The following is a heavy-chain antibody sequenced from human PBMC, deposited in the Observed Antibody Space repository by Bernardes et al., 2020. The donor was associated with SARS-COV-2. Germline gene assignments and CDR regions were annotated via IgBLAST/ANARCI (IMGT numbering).Heavy chain of an antibody. CDR3: ARTARYCSGGSCLGFGY. D-gene: IGHD2-15*01. J-gene: IGHJ4*02. Sequence: GGSLRLSCAASGFTFSDYYMSWIRQAPGKGLEWVSYISSSSSYTNYADSVKGRFTISRDNAKNSLYLQMNSLRAEDTAVYYCARTARYCSGGSCLGFGYWGQGTLVTVSS. CDR1: GFTFSDYY. V-gene: IGHV3-11*03. CDR2: ISSSSSYT.